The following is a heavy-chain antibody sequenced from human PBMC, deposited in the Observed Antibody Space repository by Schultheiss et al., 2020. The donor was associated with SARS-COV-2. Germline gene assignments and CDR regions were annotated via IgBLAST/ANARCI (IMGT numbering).Heavy chain of an antibody. Sequence: GGSLRLSCVVSGFTFSNAWMNWVRQAPGKGLEWVGRIKSKTDGGTTDYAAPVKGRFTISRDDSKNTLYLQMNSLKTEDTAVYYCTTADLYYDILTGYSSDAFDIWGQGTMVTVSS. V-gene: IGHV3-15*07. CDR2: IKSKTDGGTT. D-gene: IGHD3-9*01. J-gene: IGHJ3*02. CDR3: TTADLYYDILTGYSSDAFDI. CDR1: GFTFSNAW.